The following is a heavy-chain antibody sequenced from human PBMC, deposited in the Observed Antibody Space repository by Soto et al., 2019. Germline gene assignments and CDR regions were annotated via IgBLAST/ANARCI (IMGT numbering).Heavy chain of an antibody. D-gene: IGHD2-21*02. CDR1: GFTFSSYG. CDR3: ARAHQSGDPFGY. CDR2: MWYDGSNI. Sequence: QVQLVESGGGVVQPGRSLRLSCAASGFTFSSYGMHWVRQAPGKGLEWVAVMWYDGSNIYYADSVKGRFTISRDNSKNTLYLQMNSLRAEDTAVYYCARAHQSGDPFGYWGQGTLVTVAA. V-gene: IGHV3-33*01. J-gene: IGHJ4*02.